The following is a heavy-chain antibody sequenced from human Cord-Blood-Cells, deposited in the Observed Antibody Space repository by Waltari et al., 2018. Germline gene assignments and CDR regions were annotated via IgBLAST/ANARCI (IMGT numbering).Heavy chain of an antibody. D-gene: IGHD4-17*01. CDR3: ARSFSYGDYDVYYYYGMDV. CDR2: INAGNGNT. J-gene: IGHJ6*02. Sequence: QVQLVQSGAEVKKPGASVKVSCKASGYTFTSYAMHWVRQAPGQRLEWMGWINAGNGNTKYSQKVQGRVTITRDTSASTAYMELSSLRSEDTAVYYCARSFSYGDYDVYYYYGMDVWGQGTTVTVSS. CDR1: GYTFTSYA. V-gene: IGHV1-3*01.